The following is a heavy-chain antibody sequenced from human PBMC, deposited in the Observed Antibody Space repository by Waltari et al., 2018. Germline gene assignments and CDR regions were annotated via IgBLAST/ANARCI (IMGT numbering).Heavy chain of an antibody. CDR2: IYPGDSDT. Sequence: EVQLVQSGAEVKKPGESLKISCKGSGYSFTSYWIGWGRQMPGKGMEWMGIIYPGDSDTRYSPSFQGQVTISADKSISTAYLQWSSLKASDTAMYYCARHMELRYFDWLPVLKMDVWGQGTTVTVSS. V-gene: IGHV5-51*01. J-gene: IGHJ6*02. CDR1: GYSFTSYW. D-gene: IGHD3-9*01. CDR3: ARHMELRYFDWLPVLKMDV.